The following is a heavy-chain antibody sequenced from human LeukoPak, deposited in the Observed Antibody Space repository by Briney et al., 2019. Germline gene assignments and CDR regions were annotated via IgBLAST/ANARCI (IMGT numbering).Heavy chain of an antibody. CDR1: GFSFNNSA. V-gene: IGHV3-30-3*01. D-gene: IGHD4-23*01. CDR2: ISFDGTNK. J-gene: IGHJ4*02. CDR3: ARDLSVGSIGVDY. Sequence: AGRSLRLSCAASGFSFNNSAMHWVRQAPGKGLEWVAVISFDGTNKYYADSVKGRFTISRDNSKNTLYLQMNSLRAEDTAVYYCARDLSVGSIGVDYWGQGTLVTVSS.